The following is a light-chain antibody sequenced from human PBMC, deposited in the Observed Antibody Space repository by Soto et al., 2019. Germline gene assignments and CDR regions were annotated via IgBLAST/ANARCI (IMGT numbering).Light chain of an antibody. V-gene: IGKV1-5*03. J-gene: IGKJ1*01. CDR2: RAS. CDR1: QSINSW. Sequence: DIQMTQSPSTLSASVGDRVTITCRASQSINSWLAWYQQKPGKAPKVLIYRASSLESGVPSRFSGSGSGTEFTITISSLQPDDFATYYCQQYNSYWTFGQGTKVEIK. CDR3: QQYNSYWT.